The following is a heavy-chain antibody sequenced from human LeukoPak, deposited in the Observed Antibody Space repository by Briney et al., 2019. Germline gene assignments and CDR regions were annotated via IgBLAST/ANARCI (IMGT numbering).Heavy chain of an antibody. CDR3: ARGIAASADY. J-gene: IGHJ4*02. CDR2: IYYSGST. V-gene: IGHV4-59*12. Sequence: PSETLSLTCTVSGGSISSYYWSWIRQPPGKGLEWIGYIYYSGSTYYNPSLKSRVTISVDTSKNQFSLKLSSVTAADTAVYYCARGIAASADYWGQGTLVTVSS. D-gene: IGHD2-21*01. CDR1: GGSISSYY.